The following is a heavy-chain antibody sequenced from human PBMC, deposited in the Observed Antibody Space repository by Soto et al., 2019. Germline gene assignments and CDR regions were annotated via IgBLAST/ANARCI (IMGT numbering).Heavy chain of an antibody. J-gene: IGHJ4*02. V-gene: IGHV4-38-2*02. D-gene: IGHD3-10*01. Sequence: PSETLSLTCSVSGYSISSGFYWDWIRQPPGKGLEWIGSIYHRGNTYYNPSHNGLITISLDTSKNQFSLRLTSVTAADTAVYYCARGEVRGVIATGLCYWDQQALITVSS. CDR1: GYSISSGFY. CDR3: ARGEVRGVIATGLCY. CDR2: IYHRGNT.